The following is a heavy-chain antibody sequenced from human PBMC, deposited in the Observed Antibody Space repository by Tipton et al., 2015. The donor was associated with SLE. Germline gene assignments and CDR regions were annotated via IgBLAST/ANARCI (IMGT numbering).Heavy chain of an antibody. V-gene: IGHV4-31*03. CDR2: IYYSGST. Sequence: TLSLTCTVSGGSISSGGYYWSWIRQHPGKGLEWIGYIYYSGSTYYNPSLKSRVTISVDTSKNQFSLKLSSVTAADTAVYYCARSAGDGSNWAHFDYWGQGTLVTVSS. J-gene: IGHJ4*02. CDR3: ARSAGDGSNWAHFDY. D-gene: IGHD6-13*01. CDR1: GGSISSGGYY.